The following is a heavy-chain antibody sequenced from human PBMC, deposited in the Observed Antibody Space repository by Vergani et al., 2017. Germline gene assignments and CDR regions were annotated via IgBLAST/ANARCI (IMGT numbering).Heavy chain of an antibody. V-gene: IGHV4-61*08. J-gene: IGHJ6*03. CDR1: GDSISSGGYY. Sequence: QVQLQESGPGLVKPSQTLSLTCSVSGDSISSGGYYWSWIRQHPGKGLEWIGYIYYSGSTNYNPSLKSRVTISVDTSKNQFSLKLSSVTAADTAVYYCARGGRYSSYPRYYYMDVWGKGTTVTVSS. CDR2: IYYSGST. D-gene: IGHD6-13*01. CDR3: ARGGRYSSYPRYYYMDV.